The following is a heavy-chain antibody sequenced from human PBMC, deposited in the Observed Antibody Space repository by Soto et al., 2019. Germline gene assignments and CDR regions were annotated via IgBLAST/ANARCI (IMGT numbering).Heavy chain of an antibody. CDR3: ARGAVGYCSSTSCLHYYYYGMDV. J-gene: IGHJ6*02. Sequence: QVQLVQSGAEVKKPGSSVKVSCKASGGTFSSYAISWVRQAPGQGLEWMGGIIPIFGTANYAQKFQGRVTITADKSTSTAYMALSSLRTEDTAVYYCARGAVGYCSSTSCLHYYYYGMDVWGQGTTVTVSS. CDR1: GGTFSSYA. V-gene: IGHV1-69*06. D-gene: IGHD2-2*01. CDR2: IIPIFGTA.